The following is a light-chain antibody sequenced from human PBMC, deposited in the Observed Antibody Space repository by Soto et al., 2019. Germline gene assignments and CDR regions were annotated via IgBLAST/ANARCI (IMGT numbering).Light chain of an antibody. CDR1: QSVSSN. V-gene: IGKV3-15*01. J-gene: IGKJ1*01. Sequence: EIVMTQSPATLSVSPGERATLSCRASQSVSSNLACYQQKAGQAPRLLIYGTSTRATGIPARFSGSGSGTDFTLTISSLQFEDFAVYYCQQYNNWPRTFGQGTKVDIK. CDR3: QQYNNWPRT. CDR2: GTS.